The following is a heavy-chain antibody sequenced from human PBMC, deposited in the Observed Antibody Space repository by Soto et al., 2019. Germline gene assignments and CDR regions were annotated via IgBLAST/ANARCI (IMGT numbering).Heavy chain of an antibody. J-gene: IGHJ6*03. CDR1: GDSFNDYY. Sequence: QVQLVQSGAEVRKPGASVTVSCRSSGDSFNDYYIHWVRQAPGQGFEWMGLINPNGGVTKSAQKVQGWVSMTRDTSIRTVYMQLSRLRSDDTAVYYCARESGGATATLDYYYFYMDVWGTGTTVTVSS. V-gene: IGHV1-2*04. CDR3: ARESGGATATLDYYYFYMDV. CDR2: INPNGGVT. D-gene: IGHD5-12*01.